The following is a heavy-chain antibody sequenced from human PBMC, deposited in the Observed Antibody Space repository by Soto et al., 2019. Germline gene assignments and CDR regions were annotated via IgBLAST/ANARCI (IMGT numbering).Heavy chain of an antibody. Sequence: GGSLRLSCAASGFTVSSNYMSWVRQAPGKGLEWVSVIYSGGSTYYADSVKGRFTISRHNSKNTLYLQMNSLRAEDTAVYYCARGNTSFGVVSWRNYYYRDVWGKGSTVAVSS. CDR1: GFTVSSNY. CDR3: ARGNTSFGVVSWRNYYYRDV. D-gene: IGHD3-3*01. CDR2: IYSGGST. V-gene: IGHV3-53*04. J-gene: IGHJ6*03.